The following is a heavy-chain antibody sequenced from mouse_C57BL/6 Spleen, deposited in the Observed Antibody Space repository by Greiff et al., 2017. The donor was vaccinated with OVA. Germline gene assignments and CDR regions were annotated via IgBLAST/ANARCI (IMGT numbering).Heavy chain of an antibody. CDR3: TKTIGYVQFAY. J-gene: IGHJ3*01. CDR2: IDPENGDT. CDR1: GFNITDDY. D-gene: IGHD2-2*01. Sequence: VQLQQSGAELVRPGASVKLSCTASGFNITDDYMHWVKQRPEQGLEWIGWIDPENGDTEYASKFQGKATITADTSSNTAYLQLSSLTSEDTAVYYCTKTIGYVQFAYWGQGTLVTVSA. V-gene: IGHV14-4*01.